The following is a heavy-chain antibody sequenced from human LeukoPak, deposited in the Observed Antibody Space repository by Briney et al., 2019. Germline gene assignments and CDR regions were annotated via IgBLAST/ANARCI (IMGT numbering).Heavy chain of an antibody. V-gene: IGHV1-18*01. CDR2: ISANNGNTKYNT. CDR1: GYTFTSYG. CDR3: ARDRDRSGSQSY. J-gene: IGHJ4*02. Sequence: ASVKVSCRASGYTFTSYGISWVRQAPGQGLEWMGWISANNGNTKYNTKYAQNLQGRVTMTTDISTSTAYMELRTLRSDDTAVYYCARDRDRSGSQSYWGQGTLVTVSS. D-gene: IGHD1-26*01.